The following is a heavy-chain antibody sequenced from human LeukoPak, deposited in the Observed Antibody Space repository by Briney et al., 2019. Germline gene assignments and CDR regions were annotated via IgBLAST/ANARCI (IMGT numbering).Heavy chain of an antibody. CDR2: INGGGTST. CDR1: GFTFSSSA. V-gene: IGHV3-23*01. Sequence: GGSLRLSCIASGFTFSSSAMSWVRQAPGKGLDWVSSINGGGTSTYYADSVKGRFTISRDNSKNTLYLQMNSLRAEDTAVYYCAKPARTDYVDYWGQGTLVTVSS. CDR3: AKPARTDYVDY. D-gene: IGHD1-14*01. J-gene: IGHJ4*02.